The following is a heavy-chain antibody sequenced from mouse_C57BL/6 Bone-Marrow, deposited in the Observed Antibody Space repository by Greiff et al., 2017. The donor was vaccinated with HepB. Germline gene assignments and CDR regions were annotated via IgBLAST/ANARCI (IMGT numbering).Heavy chain of an antibody. V-gene: IGHV2-2*01. D-gene: IGHD2-2*01. CDR1: GFSLTSYG. Sequence: VKLQESGPGLVQPSQSLSITCTVSGFSLTSYGVHWVRQSPGKGLEWLGVIWSGGSTDYNAAFISRLSISKDNSKSQVFFKMNSLQADDTAIYYCARRGVTTGDYAMDYWGQGTSVTVSS. CDR3: ARRGVTTGDYAMDY. J-gene: IGHJ4*01. CDR2: IWSGGST.